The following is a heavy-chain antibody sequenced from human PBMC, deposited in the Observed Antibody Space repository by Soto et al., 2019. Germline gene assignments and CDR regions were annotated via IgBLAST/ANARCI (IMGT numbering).Heavy chain of an antibody. V-gene: IGHV4-34*01. Sequence: SETLSLTCAVYGGSFSGYYWSWIRQPPGKGLEWIGEINHSGSTNYNPSLKSRVTISVDTSKNQFSLKLSSVTAADTAVYYCARGPTSGYWGQGTLVTVSS. J-gene: IGHJ4*02. CDR2: INHSGST. CDR3: ARGPTSGY. CDR1: GGSFSGYY.